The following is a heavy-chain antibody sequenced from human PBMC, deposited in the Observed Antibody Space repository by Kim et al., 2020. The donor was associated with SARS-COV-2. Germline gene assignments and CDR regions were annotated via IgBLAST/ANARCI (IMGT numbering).Heavy chain of an antibody. D-gene: IGHD6-19*01. CDR3: ARPSSGWSHNAFDI. Sequence: SETLSLTCTVSGGSISSSSYYWGWIRKPPGKGLEWIGSIYYSGSTYYNPSLKSRVTISVDTSKNQFSLKLSSVTAADTAVYYCARPSSGWSHNAFDIWGQGTMVTVSS. CDR2: IYYSGST. CDR1: GGSISSSSYY. V-gene: IGHV4-39*01. J-gene: IGHJ3*02.